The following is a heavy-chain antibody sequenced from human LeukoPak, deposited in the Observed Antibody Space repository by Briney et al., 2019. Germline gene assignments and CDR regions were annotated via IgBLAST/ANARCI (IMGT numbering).Heavy chain of an antibody. V-gene: IGHV3-53*04. CDR2: IYSGGST. D-gene: IGHD1-26*01. J-gene: IGHJ6*02. Sequence: SCKASGYTFTSYYMHWVRQAPGKGLEWVSVIYSGGSTYYADSVKGRFTISRHNSKNTLYLQMNSLRAEDTAVYYCARGQYVGFPEDVWGQGTTVTVSS. CDR1: GYTFTSYY. CDR3: ARGQYVGFPEDV.